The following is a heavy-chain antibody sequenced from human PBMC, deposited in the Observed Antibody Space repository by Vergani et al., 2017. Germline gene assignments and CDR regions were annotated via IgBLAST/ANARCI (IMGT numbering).Heavy chain of an antibody. CDR3: ARVMYRDEASTGYRLEGMDI. J-gene: IGHJ6*02. CDR1: GSSITSGSFY. D-gene: IGHD3-9*01. Sequence: QVHLNEAGPGLVKPSQTLSLTCTVSGSSITSGSFYWSWIRQPAGKGLEWIGRIHASGTKNYNPSLRSLVTLSVDTSKNQLSLKMISMTAADTAVYFCARVMYRDEASTGYRLEGMDIWGQGTTVTISS. V-gene: IGHV4-61*02. CDR2: IHASGTK.